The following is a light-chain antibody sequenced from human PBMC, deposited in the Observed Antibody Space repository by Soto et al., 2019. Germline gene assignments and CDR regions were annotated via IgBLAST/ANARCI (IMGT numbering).Light chain of an antibody. J-gene: IGLJ3*02. V-gene: IGLV4-69*01. CDR2: LNSDGSH. Sequence: QPVLTQSPSASASLGASVKLTCTLSSGHSSYAIAWHQQQPEKGPRYLMRLNSDGSHTKGDGIPDRFSGSSSGAERYLTISRLQYEDEADYYCQTWGTGIWVFGGGTQLTVL. CDR3: QTWGTGIWV. CDR1: SGHSSYA.